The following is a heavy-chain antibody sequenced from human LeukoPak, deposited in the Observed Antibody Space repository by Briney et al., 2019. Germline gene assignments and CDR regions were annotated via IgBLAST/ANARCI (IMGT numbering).Heavy chain of an antibody. D-gene: IGHD6-6*01. CDR3: AKDRVAARRGYPLDY. J-gene: IGHJ4*02. Sequence: PGGSLRLSCAASGFTFSSYAMSWVRQAPGKGLEWVSAISGSGGSTYYADSVKGRFTISRDNSKNTLYLQMNSLRAEDTAVYYCAKDRVAARRGYPLDYWGQGTLVTVSS. V-gene: IGHV3-23*01. CDR1: GFTFSSYA. CDR2: ISGSGGST.